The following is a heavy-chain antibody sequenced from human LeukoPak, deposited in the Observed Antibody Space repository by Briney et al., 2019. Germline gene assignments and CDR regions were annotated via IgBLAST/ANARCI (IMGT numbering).Heavy chain of an antibody. D-gene: IGHD4-23*01. CDR3: ARYYGGNFGYYFDY. CDR1: GGSISSGDYY. Sequence: SEALSLTCTVSGGSISSGDYYWSWIRQPPGKGLEWIGYIYYSGSTYYNPSLKSRVTISVDTSKNQFSLKLSSVTAADTAVYYCARYYGGNFGYYFDYWGQGTLVTVSS. V-gene: IGHV4-30-4*01. CDR2: IYYSGST. J-gene: IGHJ4*02.